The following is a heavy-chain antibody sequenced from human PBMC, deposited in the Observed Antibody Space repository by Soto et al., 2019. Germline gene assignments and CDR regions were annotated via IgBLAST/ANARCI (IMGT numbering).Heavy chain of an antibody. J-gene: IGHJ6*02. Sequence: SQTLSLTCAISGDSVSRNSGAWNWIRQSPSGGLQWLGRTYYRSKWYSEYAPSVKSRITINPDTAKNQFALQLKSVTPDDSGVYYCARGNWNDEDYYYGMDVWGQGITVTVSS. CDR1: GDSVSRNSGA. CDR2: TYYRSKWYS. CDR3: ARGNWNDEDYYYGMDV. V-gene: IGHV6-1*01. D-gene: IGHD1-1*01.